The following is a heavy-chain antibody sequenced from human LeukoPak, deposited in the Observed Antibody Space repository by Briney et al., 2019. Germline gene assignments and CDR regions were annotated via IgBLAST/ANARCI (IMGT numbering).Heavy chain of an antibody. D-gene: IGHD6-13*01. Sequence: ASETLSLTCTVSGDSTYNSIYYWAWLRQPPGKGLEWIGSIDYSGSTHYNPSLKSRVTISVDKSKNQFSLKLSSVTAADTAVYYCARVMEQQLFDYWGQGTLVTVSS. J-gene: IGHJ4*02. V-gene: IGHV4-39*07. CDR3: ARVMEQQLFDY. CDR2: IDYSGST. CDR1: GDSTYNSIYY.